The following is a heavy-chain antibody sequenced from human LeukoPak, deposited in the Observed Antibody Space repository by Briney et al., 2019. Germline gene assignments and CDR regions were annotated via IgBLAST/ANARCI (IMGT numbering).Heavy chain of an antibody. CDR1: GGSISSSSYY. V-gene: IGHV4-39*07. D-gene: IGHD2-2*01. CDR2: IYFSGST. CDR3: ARDSSSSSFGWFDP. J-gene: IGHJ5*02. Sequence: SETLSLTCTVSGGSISSSSYYWGWIRQPPGKGLEWIGSIYFSGSTYYNPSLKSRVTMSVDTSKNQFSLKLSSVTAADTVVYYCARDSSSSSFGWFDPWGQGTLVTVSS.